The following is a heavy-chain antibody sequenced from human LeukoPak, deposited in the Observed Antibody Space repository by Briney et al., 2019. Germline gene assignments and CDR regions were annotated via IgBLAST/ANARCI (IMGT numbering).Heavy chain of an antibody. V-gene: IGHV3-11*01. D-gene: IGHD3-22*01. J-gene: IGHJ4*02. Sequence: GGSLRLSCAASGFTISDYYMSWIRQAPGKGLEWVSYISSSGSTIYYADSVKGRFTISRDNAKNSLYLQMNSLRAEATAVYYCARGYYDSSVPADYWGQGTLVTVSS. CDR2: ISSSGSTI. CDR1: GFTISDYY. CDR3: ARGYYDSSVPADY.